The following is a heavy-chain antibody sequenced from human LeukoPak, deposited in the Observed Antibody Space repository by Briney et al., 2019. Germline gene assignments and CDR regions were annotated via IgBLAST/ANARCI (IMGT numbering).Heavy chain of an antibody. J-gene: IGHJ4*02. CDR3: AKDQSWAGTTSRDFDY. Sequence: GGSLRLSCAASGFTFSSYAMSWVRQAPGKGLEWVSAISGSGGSTYYADSVKGRFTISRDNSKNTLYLQMNSLRAEDTAVYYCAKDQSWAGTTSRDFDYWGQGTLVTVSS. D-gene: IGHD1-1*01. CDR1: GFTFSSYA. CDR2: ISGSGGST. V-gene: IGHV3-23*01.